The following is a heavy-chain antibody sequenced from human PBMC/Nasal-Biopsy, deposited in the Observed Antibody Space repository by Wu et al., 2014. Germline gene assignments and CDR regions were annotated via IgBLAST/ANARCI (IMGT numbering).Heavy chain of an antibody. CDR1: GFIFSIYS. CDR3: ARDPNYGDPGRVGGSDY. D-gene: IGHD4-17*01. Sequence: CEASGFIFSIYSMNWVRQAPGKGLEWLSYIHSSRTTTEHYAESVKGRFTVSRDNGKNLVYLQMNRLRDDDTAVYYCARDPNYGDPGRVGGSDYWGQGTLVTVSS. CDR2: IHSSRTTTE. J-gene: IGHJ4*02. V-gene: IGHV3-48*02.